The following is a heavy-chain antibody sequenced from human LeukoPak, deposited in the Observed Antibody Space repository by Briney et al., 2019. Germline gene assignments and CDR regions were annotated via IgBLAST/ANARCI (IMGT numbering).Heavy chain of an antibody. CDR1: GFTVSSNY. J-gene: IGHJ4*02. CDR2: IYSGGNT. CDR3: ARKSGSYLV. V-gene: IGHV3-53*01. Sequence: PGESLRLSCAASGFTVSSNYMGWVRQAPGKGLEWVSVIYSGGNTYYADSVKDRFTISRDNSRNTLYLQMNSLRAEDTALYYCARKSGSYLVWGQGTLVTVSS. D-gene: IGHD1-26*01.